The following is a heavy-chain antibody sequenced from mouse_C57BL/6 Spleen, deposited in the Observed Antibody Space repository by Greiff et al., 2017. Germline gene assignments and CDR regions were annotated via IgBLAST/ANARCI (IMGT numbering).Heavy chain of an antibody. J-gene: IGHJ2*01. CDR1: GFTFSSYA. V-gene: IGHV5-4*01. D-gene: IGHD1-1*01. CDR2: ISDGGSYT. CDR3: ARESFYLFAY. Sequence: EVQLLESGAGLVKPGGSLKLSCAASGFTFSSYAMSWVRQTPEKRLEWVATISDGGSYTYYPDNVKGRVTISRDNAKNNLYLQMSHLKSEDTAVYYCARESFYLFAYWGQGTTLTVSA.